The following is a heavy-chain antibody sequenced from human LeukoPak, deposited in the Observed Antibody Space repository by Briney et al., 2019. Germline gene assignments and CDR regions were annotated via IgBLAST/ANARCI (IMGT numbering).Heavy chain of an antibody. CDR3: ARGGFGY. J-gene: IGHJ4*02. D-gene: IGHD3-10*01. CDR1: GYTFSNYG. Sequence: ASVKVSCRASGYTFSNYGVSWVRQAPGQGLEWMGWISAHTGNTMYAQKIQGRVTMTTDTSTSTAYMELRSLRSDDSAVYYCARGGFGYWGQGTLVTVSS. V-gene: IGHV1-18*01. CDR2: ISAHTGNT.